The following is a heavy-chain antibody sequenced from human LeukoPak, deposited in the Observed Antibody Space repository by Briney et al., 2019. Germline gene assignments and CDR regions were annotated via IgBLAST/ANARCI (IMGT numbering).Heavy chain of an antibody. J-gene: IGHJ4*02. V-gene: IGHV1-2*02. CDR2: INPNSGGT. Sequence: ASVKVSCKASGYTFTGYYMHWVRQAPGQGLEWMGWINPNSGGTNYAQKFQGRVTMTRDTSISTAYMELSRLRSDDTAVYYCARDLFWVAAAGSPSNYWGQGTLVTVSS. CDR3: ARDLFWVAAAGSPSNY. D-gene: IGHD6-13*01. CDR1: GYTFTGYY.